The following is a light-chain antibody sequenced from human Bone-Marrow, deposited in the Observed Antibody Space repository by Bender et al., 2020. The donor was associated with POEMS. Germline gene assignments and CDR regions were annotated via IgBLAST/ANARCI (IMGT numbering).Light chain of an antibody. V-gene: IGLV2-14*03. CDR2: GVN. J-gene: IGLJ1*01. Sequence: QSALTQPASVSGSPGQSITISCTGTSSDVGAYNSVSWYQHHPGKAPKLLIYGVNNRPSGVSNRFSGSKSGNTASLTISGLQAEDEADYYCCSYSGVGFFGAGTKVTVL. CDR3: CSYSGVGF. CDR1: SSDVGAYNS.